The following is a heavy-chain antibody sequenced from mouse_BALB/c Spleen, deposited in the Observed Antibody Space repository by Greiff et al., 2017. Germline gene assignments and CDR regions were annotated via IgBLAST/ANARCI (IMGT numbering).Heavy chain of an antibody. CDR3: ARSGYGYDGAWFAY. D-gene: IGHD2-2*01. CDR1: GFTFSSFG. CDR2: ISSGSSTI. Sequence: EVQLQESGGGLVQPGGSRKLSCAASGFTFSSFGMHWVRQAPEKGLEWVAYISSGSSTIYYADTVKGRFTISRDNPKNTLFLQMTSLRSEDTAMYYCARSGYGYDGAWFAYWGQGTLVTVSA. J-gene: IGHJ3*01. V-gene: IGHV5-17*02.